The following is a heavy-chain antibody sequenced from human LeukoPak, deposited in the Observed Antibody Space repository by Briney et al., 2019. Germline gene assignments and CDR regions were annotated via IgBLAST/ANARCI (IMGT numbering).Heavy chain of an antibody. CDR1: GFTFSSCA. CDR3: VKDGRYYYGSGSLFDP. Sequence: GGSLRLSCSASGFTFSSCAMHWVRQAPGKGLEYVSSISSNGDSTYYADSVKGRFTISRDNSKNTLFLQMSSLRAEDTAVYFCVKDGRYYYGSGSLFDPWGQGTLVTVSS. J-gene: IGHJ5*02. CDR2: ISSNGDST. D-gene: IGHD3-10*01. V-gene: IGHV3-64D*06.